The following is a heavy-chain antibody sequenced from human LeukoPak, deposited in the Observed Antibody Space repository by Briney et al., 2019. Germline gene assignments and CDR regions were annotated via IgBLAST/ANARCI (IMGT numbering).Heavy chain of an antibody. V-gene: IGHV3-11*06. CDR3: ARQGLYDSSDFWTFQH. D-gene: IGHD3/OR15-3a*01. CDR2: ISSSSDYK. CDR1: GFSFSDYY. J-gene: IGHJ1*01. Sequence: GGSLRLSCAAAGFSFSDYYMSWIRQTPEEGLEWLSYISSSSDYKNYADSLKGRFTISRDNAKNSVYLQMNSLRAEDTAVYYCARQGLYDSSDFWTFQHWGQGTLVTVSS.